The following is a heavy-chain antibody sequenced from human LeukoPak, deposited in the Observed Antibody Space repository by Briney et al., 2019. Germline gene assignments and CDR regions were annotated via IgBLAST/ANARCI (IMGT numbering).Heavy chain of an antibody. Sequence: GGSLRLSCAASGFTFSNYAMSWVRQAPGKGLEWVSVISGSGVITYYADSVKGRFTISRDNSKNTLYLQMNSLRAEDTAVYYCAKEWWEPTRDDYFDYWGQGTLVTVFS. CDR1: GFTFSNYA. V-gene: IGHV3-23*01. CDR2: ISGSGVIT. D-gene: IGHD1-26*01. J-gene: IGHJ4*02. CDR3: AKEWWEPTRDDYFDY.